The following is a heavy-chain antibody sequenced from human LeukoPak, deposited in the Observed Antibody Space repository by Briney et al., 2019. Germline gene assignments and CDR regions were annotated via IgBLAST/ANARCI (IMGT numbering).Heavy chain of an antibody. CDR1: GGSISSGGYD. CDR3: ARDRSGPHYDILTGYSSNWFDP. CDR2: IYYSGSA. V-gene: IGHV4-31*03. Sequence: SQTLSLTCTVSGGSISSGGYDWSWIRQHPGKGLEWIGYIYYSGSAYYNPSLKSRVTISVDTSKNQFSLKLSSVTAADTAVYYCARDRSGPHYDILTGYSSNWFDPWGQGTLVTVSS. D-gene: IGHD3-9*01. J-gene: IGHJ5*02.